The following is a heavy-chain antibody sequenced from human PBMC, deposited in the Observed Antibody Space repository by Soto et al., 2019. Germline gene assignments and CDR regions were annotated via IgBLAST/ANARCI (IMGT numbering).Heavy chain of an antibody. CDR3: ARDSPLAEAGTRINWFDP. J-gene: IGHJ5*02. D-gene: IGHD6-13*01. CDR1: GGTFSSYA. Sequence: SVNVSCKASGGTFSSYAISWVRQAPGQGLEWMGGIIPIFGTANYAQKFQGRVTITADESTSTAYMKLSSLRSEDTAVYYCARDSPLAEAGTRINWFDPWGQGSLVTVSS. V-gene: IGHV1-69*13. CDR2: IIPIFGTA.